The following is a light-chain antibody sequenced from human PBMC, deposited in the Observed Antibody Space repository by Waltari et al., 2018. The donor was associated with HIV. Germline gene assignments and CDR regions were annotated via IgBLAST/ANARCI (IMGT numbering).Light chain of an antibody. V-gene: IGLV1-51*01. J-gene: IGLJ3*02. CDR1: SSNIGNTY. Sequence: QSVLTQPPSVSAAPGQKVTISCSGSSSNIGNTYVSWFQQLPGTAPKLLIYDSPKRPSVIPDRFSASRSGTSATLAVTGLQIGDEADYYCGTWDTSLTAGVFGGGTKLTVL. CDR2: DSP. CDR3: GTWDTSLTAGV.